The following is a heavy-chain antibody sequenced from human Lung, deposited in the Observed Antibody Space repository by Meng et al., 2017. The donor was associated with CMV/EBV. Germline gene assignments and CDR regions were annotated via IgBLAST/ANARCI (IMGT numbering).Heavy chain of an antibody. J-gene: IGHJ4*02. CDR1: GFTFSDYW. D-gene: IGHD6-13*01. CDR2: IKGDGSHT. V-gene: IGHV3-74*01. Sequence: GEXXKISCTASGFTFSDYWMHWVRQTPGKGLLWVSRIKGDGSHTIYGDSVKGRFTISRDNAKNTLYLQMNTLRVEDTAVYYCVRDGHSWNFDYWGQGPLVTVSS. CDR3: VRDGHSWNFDY.